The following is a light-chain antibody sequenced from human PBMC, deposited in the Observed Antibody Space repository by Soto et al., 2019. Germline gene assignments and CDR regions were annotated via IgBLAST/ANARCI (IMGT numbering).Light chain of an antibody. CDR1: QGIRND. J-gene: IGKJ1*01. CDR3: LQHYNYPWT. Sequence: AIQMTQSPSSLSASVGDRVTITCRASQGIRNDLGWYQHEPGKAPKLLIYAASNLLGGVPSRFSASGSGTDFTLTISGLQPEDFALSYCLQHYNYPWTFGQGTKV. CDR2: AAS. V-gene: IGKV1-6*01.